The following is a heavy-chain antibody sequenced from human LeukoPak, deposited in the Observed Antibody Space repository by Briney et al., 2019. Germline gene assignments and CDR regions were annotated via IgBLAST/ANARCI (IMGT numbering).Heavy chain of an antibody. Sequence: GGSLRLSCAASGFTVSSNYMSWVRQAPGKGLEWVSVIYSGGSTYYADSVKGRSTISRDNSKNTLYLQMNSLRAEDTAVYYCARIYGDYTYYYYYMDVWGKGTTVTVSS. CDR3: ARIYGDYTYYYYYMDV. V-gene: IGHV3-53*01. D-gene: IGHD4-17*01. CDR1: GFTVSSNY. CDR2: IYSGGST. J-gene: IGHJ6*03.